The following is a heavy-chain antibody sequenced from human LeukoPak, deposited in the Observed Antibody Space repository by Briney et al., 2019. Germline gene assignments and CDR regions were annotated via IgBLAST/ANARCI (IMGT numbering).Heavy chain of an antibody. CDR3: ARGARKGDDYGGFFDY. D-gene: IGHD4-23*01. CDR1: GFTFSSYA. Sequence: GGSLRLSCAASGFTFSSYAMHWVRQAPGKGLEWVAVISYDGSYKDYADSVKGRFTISRDNSKNTLFLQMNSLRTEDTAVYYCARGARKGDDYGGFFDYWGQGTLVTVSP. V-gene: IGHV3-30*04. CDR2: ISYDGSYK. J-gene: IGHJ4*02.